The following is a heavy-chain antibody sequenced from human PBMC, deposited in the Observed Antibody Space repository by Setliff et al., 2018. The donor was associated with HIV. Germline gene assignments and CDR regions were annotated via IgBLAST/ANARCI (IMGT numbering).Heavy chain of an antibody. D-gene: IGHD1-26*01. V-gene: IGHV3-21*01. CDR2: ITISSSYI. J-gene: IGHJ4*02. Sequence: PGGSLRLSCAASGFTFSSYSMNWVRQAPGKGLEWASSITISSSYIYYADSVKGRFTISRDNAKSSLYLQMNSLRAEDTAVYYCARVKPHLRRSGSYWIVDYWGQGTLVTVSS. CDR3: ARVKPHLRRSGSYWIVDY. CDR1: GFTFSSYS.